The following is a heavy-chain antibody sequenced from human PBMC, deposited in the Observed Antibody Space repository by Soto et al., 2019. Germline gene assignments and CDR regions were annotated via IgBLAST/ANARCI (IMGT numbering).Heavy chain of an antibody. V-gene: IGHV3-23*01. J-gene: IGHJ6*02. Sequence: EVQLLESGGGSVQPGGSLRLSCAASGFTFTSYAMSWVRQAPGKGLQWVSAISGSGGSTYYADSVKGRFTISRDNSQNTLYLQMNSLRAEDTAVYYCAKDIGDIVVIPASISAYYALHVWGQGTTVTVSS. CDR2: ISGSGGST. D-gene: IGHD2-2*01. CDR3: AKDIGDIVVIPASISAYYALHV. CDR1: GFTFTSYA.